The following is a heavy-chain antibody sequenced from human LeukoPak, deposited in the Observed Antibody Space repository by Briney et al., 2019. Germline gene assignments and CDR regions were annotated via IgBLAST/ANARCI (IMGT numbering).Heavy chain of an antibody. V-gene: IGHV1-2*06. Sequence: ASVKASCKASGYTFTGYYMHWVRQAPGQGLEWMGRINPNSGGTNYARKFQGRVTMTRDTSISTAYMELSRLRSDDTAVYYCARGSVPHYYDSSGYYGSTDNFDYWGQGTLVTVSS. D-gene: IGHD3-22*01. CDR1: GYTFTGYY. CDR2: INPNSGGT. CDR3: ARGSVPHYYDSSGYYGSTDNFDY. J-gene: IGHJ4*02.